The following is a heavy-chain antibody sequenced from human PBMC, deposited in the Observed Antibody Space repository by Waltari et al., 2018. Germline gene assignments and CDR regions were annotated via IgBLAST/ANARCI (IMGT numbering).Heavy chain of an antibody. J-gene: IGHJ6*03. Sequence: YSGSTNYNPSLKSRVTISVDTSKNQFSLKLSSVTAADTAVYYCARVGSLGGVDHYYYMDVWGKGTTVTVSS. D-gene: IGHD5-12*01. CDR3: ARVGSLGGVDHYYYMDV. CDR2: YSGST. V-gene: IGHV4-59*01.